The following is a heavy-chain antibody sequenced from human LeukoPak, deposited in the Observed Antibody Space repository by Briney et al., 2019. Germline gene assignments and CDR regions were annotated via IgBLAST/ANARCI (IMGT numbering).Heavy chain of an antibody. CDR2: IRDSGGST. CDR3: AKDAYDTSAYYNS. Sequence: GGSLRHSCVASGFTLSSYATSWVRQAPGKGLEWVSGIRDSGGSTFYADSVKGRFTISRDNSKNTLYLQMHGLRAEDTAVYCCAKDAYDTSAYYNSWGQGTLVTVSS. D-gene: IGHD3-22*01. J-gene: IGHJ4*02. V-gene: IGHV3-23*01. CDR1: GFTLSSYA.